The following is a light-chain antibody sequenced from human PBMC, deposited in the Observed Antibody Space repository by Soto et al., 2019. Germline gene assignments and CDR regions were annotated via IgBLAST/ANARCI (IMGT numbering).Light chain of an antibody. CDR1: SGHSSYA. CDR3: QTWGTGIQV. V-gene: IGLV4-69*01. J-gene: IGLJ3*02. Sequence: QLVLTQSPSASASLGASVKFTCTLSSGHSSYAIAWHQQQPEWGPRYLMKLSSDGSHSKGDGIPDRFSGSSSGAERYLTISSLQSEDEADCYCQTWGTGIQVFGGGTKLTVL. CDR2: LSSDGSH.